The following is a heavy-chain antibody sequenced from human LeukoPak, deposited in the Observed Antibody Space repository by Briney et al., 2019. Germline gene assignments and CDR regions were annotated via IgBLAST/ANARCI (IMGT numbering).Heavy chain of an antibody. CDR1: GFTFSSYA. J-gene: IGHJ4*02. CDR2: ISGSGGST. Sequence: GGSLRLSCAASGFTFSSYAMSWVRQAPGKGLEWVSAISGSGGSTYYADSVKGRFTISRDNSKNTLYLLRAEDTAVYYCAKDRRFDYWGQGTLVTVSS. V-gene: IGHV3-23*01. CDR3: AKDRRFDY.